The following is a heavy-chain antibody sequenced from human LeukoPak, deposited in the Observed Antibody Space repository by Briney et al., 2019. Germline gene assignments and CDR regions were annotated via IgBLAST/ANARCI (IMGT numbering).Heavy chain of an antibody. CDR2: IYYSGRT. J-gene: IGHJ3*02. V-gene: IGHV4-61*01. Sequence: SETLPLTCTVSGGTVSSGSYYWSWIRQPPGKGLEWIGYIYYSGRTNYNPSLKSRVTISVDTSKMQFSLKLTSVTAADTAVYYCARCNDDSGAFDMWGQGTMVTVFS. CDR3: ARCNDDSGAFDM. D-gene: IGHD4-17*01. CDR1: GGTVSSGSYY.